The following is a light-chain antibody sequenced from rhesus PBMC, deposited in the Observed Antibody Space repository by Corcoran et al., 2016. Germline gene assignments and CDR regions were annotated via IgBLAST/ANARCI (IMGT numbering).Light chain of an antibody. Sequence: DIQMTQSPSSLSASVGDTVTITCRASQSISSWLDWYQQKPGKALKLLIYKASSLQSGVPSRFSGSGSGTDFTITISSLQPEDFATYYCLQYSSSPFTFGPGTKLDIK. CDR2: KAS. J-gene: IGKJ3*01. V-gene: IGKV1-22*01. CDR3: LQYSSSPFT. CDR1: QSISSW.